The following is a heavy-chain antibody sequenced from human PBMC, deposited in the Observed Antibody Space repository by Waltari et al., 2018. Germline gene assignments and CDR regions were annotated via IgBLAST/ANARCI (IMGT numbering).Heavy chain of an antibody. Sequence: QVQLVESGGGVVQPGRSLRLSCAASDFPFSSYAMRWVRQAPGKGLEWVAGISYNGRNTYYVYSVKGRFTISRDNSKKTLYLQMNSLRAEDTAVYYCARDYCDRTNCHGMDVWGQGTTVTVSS. CDR3: ARDYCDRTNCHGMDV. CDR2: ISYNGRNT. V-gene: IGHV3-30*04. J-gene: IGHJ6*02. CDR1: DFPFSSYA. D-gene: IGHD3-22*01.